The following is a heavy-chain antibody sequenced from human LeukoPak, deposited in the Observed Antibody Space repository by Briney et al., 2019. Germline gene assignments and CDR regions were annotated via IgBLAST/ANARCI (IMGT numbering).Heavy chain of an antibody. J-gene: IGHJ6*02. Sequence: SETLSLTCTVSGGSISSYYWSWIRQPPGKGLEWIGYVYYSGSTNYTPSLTSRVTISVDTSKNQFSLKLSSVTAADTAVYYCARASSPFDWLPYGMDVWGQGTTVTVSS. CDR2: VYYSGST. D-gene: IGHD3-9*01. CDR3: ARASSPFDWLPYGMDV. V-gene: IGHV4-59*01. CDR1: GGSISSYY.